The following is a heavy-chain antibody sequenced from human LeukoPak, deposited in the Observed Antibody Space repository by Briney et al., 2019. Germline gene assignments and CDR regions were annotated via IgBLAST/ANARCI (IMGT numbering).Heavy chain of an antibody. CDR1: SASISDSAFY. Sequence: SQTPSLTCTVSSASISDSAFYWSWLRQSPGKGLEWLGYIYHTGYTDYSPSLKSQVTISMDKSKNHFSLNLKSVSAADTAVYYCAREGPYCSSTACPAVYWGQGILVAVSS. J-gene: IGHJ4*02. CDR3: AREGPYCSSTACPAVY. D-gene: IGHD2-2*01. CDR2: IYHTGYT. V-gene: IGHV4-30-2*06.